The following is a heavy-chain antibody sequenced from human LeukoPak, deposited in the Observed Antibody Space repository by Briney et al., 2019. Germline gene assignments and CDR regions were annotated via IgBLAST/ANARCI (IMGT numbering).Heavy chain of an antibody. V-gene: IGHV4-31*03. Sequence: SETLSLTCSVSGGSISRGGYYWSWIRQHPGKGLEWIGYISYSGNTYYNPSLKSRVTISVDKSKNQFSLKLSSVTAADTAVYYCARIYGDYDLGDYWGQGTLVTVSS. J-gene: IGHJ4*02. CDR1: GGSISRGGYY. CDR2: ISYSGNT. CDR3: ARIYGDYDLGDY. D-gene: IGHD4-17*01.